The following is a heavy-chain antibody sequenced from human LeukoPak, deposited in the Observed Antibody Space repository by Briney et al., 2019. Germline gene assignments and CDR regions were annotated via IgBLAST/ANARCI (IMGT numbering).Heavy chain of an antibody. D-gene: IGHD6-13*01. V-gene: IGHV4-61*02. J-gene: IGHJ4*02. CDR2: IYTSGST. CDR1: GGSISSGSYY. Sequence: PSETLSLTCTVSGGSISSGSYYWSWIRQPAGKGLEWIGRIYTSGSTNYNPSLKSRVTISVDTSKNQFSLKLSSVTAADTAVYYCARAAAGPGFDYWGQGTLVTVSS. CDR3: ARAAAGPGFDY.